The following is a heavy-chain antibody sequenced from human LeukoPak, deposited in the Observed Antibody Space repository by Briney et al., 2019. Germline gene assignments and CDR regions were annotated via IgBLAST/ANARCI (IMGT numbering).Heavy chain of an antibody. Sequence: NPSETLSLTCPVSGGSISNYYYWTWIRQPPGKGLEGIGYVYYTGSTNFNPSLKSRVTMSLDTSRNPFFLKLTSLTAADTAVYCCARGAMATTPFFDYWGQGTLVTVSS. J-gene: IGHJ4*02. V-gene: IGHV4-59*01. CDR2: VYYTGST. D-gene: IGHD5-24*01. CDR3: ARGAMATTPFFDY. CDR1: GGSISNYY.